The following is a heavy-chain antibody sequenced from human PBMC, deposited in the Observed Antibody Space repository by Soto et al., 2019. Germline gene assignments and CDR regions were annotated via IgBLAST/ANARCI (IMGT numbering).Heavy chain of an antibody. CDR3: AKAKNDYNWDNRPPFDY. J-gene: IGHJ4*02. CDR2: ISANDVGT. Sequence: PGESLRLSCEASGFTLRNYAMTWVRQAPGKGLEWVSLISANDVGTYYAESVKTRFTISTDQSRNTVYLQMDSLRADDTAIYYCAKAKNDYNWDNRPPFDYWGQGTLVTVSS. V-gene: IGHV3-23*01. CDR1: GFTLRNYA. D-gene: IGHD1-20*01.